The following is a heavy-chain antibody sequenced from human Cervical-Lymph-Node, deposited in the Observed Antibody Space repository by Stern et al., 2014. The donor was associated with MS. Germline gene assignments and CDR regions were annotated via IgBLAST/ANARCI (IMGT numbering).Heavy chain of an antibody. CDR2: IYPGDSDT. Sequence: MQLVQSGAEVKKPGESLKISCKGSGYSFTTYWIGWVRQMPGKGLEWMGIIYPGDSDTRYSPSFQGQITISTDNSISTAYLQWRSLRASDTAVYYCARRNVLTGFDVFDVWGHGTMVTVSS. V-gene: IGHV5-51*03. CDR1: GYSFTTYW. J-gene: IGHJ3*01. CDR3: ARRNVLTGFDVFDV. D-gene: IGHD3-9*01.